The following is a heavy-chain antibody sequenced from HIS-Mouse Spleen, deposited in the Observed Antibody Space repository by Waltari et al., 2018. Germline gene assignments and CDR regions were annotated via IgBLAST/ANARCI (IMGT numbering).Heavy chain of an antibody. Sequence: QVQLVQSGAEVKKPGASVKVSCKASGYTFTSYDINWVRQATGQGLEWMGWMNAKRGKTGYGQKVQGRVTRTRNTSISTAYMELSSLRAEDTAVYYCARVYYDFWSGYYYWGQGTLVTVSS. CDR1: GYTFTSYD. J-gene: IGHJ4*02. V-gene: IGHV1-8*01. CDR2: MNAKRGKT. CDR3: ARVYYDFWSGYYY. D-gene: IGHD3-3*01.